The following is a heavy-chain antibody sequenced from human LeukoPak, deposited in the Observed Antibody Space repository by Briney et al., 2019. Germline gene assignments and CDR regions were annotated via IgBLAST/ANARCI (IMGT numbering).Heavy chain of an antibody. CDR2: IKSKAYGGTT. Sequence: KPGGPLRLSCTGSGFTFGDYAMSWFRQAPGKGLEWVSFIKSKAYGGTTEYAASVKGRFTVSRDDSKSIAYLHMNSLKTEDTAVYYCSRTRSVAGSSIYFDYWGQGTLVTVSS. J-gene: IGHJ4*02. D-gene: IGHD6-19*01. CDR1: GFTFGDYA. CDR3: SRTRSVAGSSIYFDY. V-gene: IGHV3-49*05.